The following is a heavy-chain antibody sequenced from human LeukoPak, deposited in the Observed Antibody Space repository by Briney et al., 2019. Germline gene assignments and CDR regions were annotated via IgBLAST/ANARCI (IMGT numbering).Heavy chain of an antibody. J-gene: IGHJ3*02. CDR1: GFTFSDYY. Sequence: PGGSLRLSCAASGFTFSDYYMSWIRQAPGKGLEWVSYISSSGSTIYYADSVKGRFTISRDNAKNSQYLQMNSLRAEDTAVYYCARMNSSPDRAFDIWGQGTMVTVSS. CDR2: ISSSGSTI. D-gene: IGHD6-13*01. V-gene: IGHV3-11*01. CDR3: ARMNSSPDRAFDI.